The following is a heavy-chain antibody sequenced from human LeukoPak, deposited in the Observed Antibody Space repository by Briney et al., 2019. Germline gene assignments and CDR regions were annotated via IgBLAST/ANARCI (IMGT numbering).Heavy chain of an antibody. CDR3: ARDGGSGWSPAFFGH. CDR1: GFIVSINY. CDR2: IYSDGNT. V-gene: IGHV3-53*01. J-gene: IGHJ4*02. Sequence: GGSLRLSCAASGFIVSINYMSWVRQAPGKGLEWVSVIYSDGNTDYADSVKGRFTISRDDSKNTLYLQMSGLRAEDTAVYYCARDGGSGWSPAFFGHWGQGTLVSVSS. D-gene: IGHD6-19*01.